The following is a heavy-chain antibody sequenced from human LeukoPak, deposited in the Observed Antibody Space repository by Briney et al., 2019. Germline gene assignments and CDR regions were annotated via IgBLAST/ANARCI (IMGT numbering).Heavy chain of an antibody. CDR3: ARESRDSSSWYAEYFQH. D-gene: IGHD6-13*01. CDR2: INAGNGNT. CDR1: GYTFTSYA. V-gene: IGHV1-3*01. J-gene: IGHJ1*01. Sequence: GASVKVSCKASGYTFTSYAMHWVRQAPGQRLEWMGWINAGNGNTKYSQKFQGRVTITRDTSASTAYMELSSLRSEDTAVYYCARESRDSSSWYAEYFQHGGQGTLVTVSS.